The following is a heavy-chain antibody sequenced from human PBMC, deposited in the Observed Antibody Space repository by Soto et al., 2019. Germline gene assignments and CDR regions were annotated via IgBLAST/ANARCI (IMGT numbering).Heavy chain of an antibody. CDR3: ARGDTHASSWYFWFDP. J-gene: IGHJ5*02. CDR2: IIPLFGTT. D-gene: IGHD6-13*01. V-gene: IGHV1-69*01. Sequence: QVQLVQSGAEVRMPGSSGKVSCKASGGTFSTYPINWVRQAPGQGLEWMGGIIPLFGTTNYAQKFKGRVTITADESTSTAYMELSSLRPEDAAVYYCARGDTHASSWYFWFDPWGQGTLVTVSS. CDR1: GGTFSTYP.